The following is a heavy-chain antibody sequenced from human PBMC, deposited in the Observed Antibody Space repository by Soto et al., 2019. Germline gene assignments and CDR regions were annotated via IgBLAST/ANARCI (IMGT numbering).Heavy chain of an antibody. Sequence: LRLSCAASGFTFSDYYMSWIRQAPGKGLEWVSYISSSSSYTNYADSVKGRFTISRDNAKNSLYLQMNSLRAEDTAVYYCARDPSPVYSNVWYGVFDIWGRGTMVTVSS. V-gene: IGHV3-11*06. CDR3: ARDPSPVYSNVWYGVFDI. CDR2: ISSSSSYT. CDR1: GFTFSDYY. D-gene: IGHD6-19*01. J-gene: IGHJ3*02.